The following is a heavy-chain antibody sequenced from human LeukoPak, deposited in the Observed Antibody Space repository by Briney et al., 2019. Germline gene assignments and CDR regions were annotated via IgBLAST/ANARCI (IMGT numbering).Heavy chain of an antibody. CDR3: ARARSFPFTWNYAAY. J-gene: IGHJ4*02. D-gene: IGHD1-7*01. CDR1: GFTFSSYA. Sequence: GGSLRLSCAASGFTFSSYAMHWVRQAPGKGLEWVAVISYDGSNKYYADSVKGRLTISRDNSKNTLYLQMNRLRAEDTAVYYCARARSFPFTWNYAAYRGQGALGTVSS. V-gene: IGHV3-30*01. CDR2: ISYDGSNK.